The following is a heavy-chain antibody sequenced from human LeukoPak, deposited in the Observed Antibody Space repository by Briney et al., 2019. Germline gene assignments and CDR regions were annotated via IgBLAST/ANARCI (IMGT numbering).Heavy chain of an antibody. D-gene: IGHD3-10*01. V-gene: IGHV3-48*03. J-gene: IGHJ4*02. Sequence: GGSLRLSCAASGFTFSSYEMNWVRQAPGKGLEWVSYISSSGSIIKYADSVKGRFAISGNNAKNSLYLQMNSLRAEDTAVYYCASYRVYSGSGRSPGAGWGQGTLVTVSS. CDR3: ASYRVYSGSGRSPGAG. CDR1: GFTFSSYE. CDR2: ISSSGSII.